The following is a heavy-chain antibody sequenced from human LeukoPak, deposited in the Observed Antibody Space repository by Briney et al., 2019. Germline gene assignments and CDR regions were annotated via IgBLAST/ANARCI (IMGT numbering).Heavy chain of an antibody. CDR3: ARVTGRYSSSWYVDY. J-gene: IGHJ4*02. V-gene: IGHV4-34*01. Sequence: SETLSLTCAVCGGSFSGYYWSWIRQPPGKGLEWIGEINHSGSTNYNPSLKSRVTISVDTSKNQFSLKLSSATAADTAVYYCARVTGRYSSSWYVDYWGRGTLVTVSS. D-gene: IGHD6-13*01. CDR2: INHSGST. CDR1: GGSFSGYY.